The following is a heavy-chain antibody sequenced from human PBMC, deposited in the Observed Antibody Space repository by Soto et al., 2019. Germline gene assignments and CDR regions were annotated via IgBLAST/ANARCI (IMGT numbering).Heavy chain of an antibody. Sequence: SETLSLTCSVSGFAISRGYYWSWVRQPPGKGLEWIGSIYPSVISYHNPSLATRLRLSIDTSKNQFTLNLTSVTAADTALYFCAREKVGTTFFENRGQGIKVTVSS. CDR3: AREKVGTTFFEN. V-gene: IGHV4-38-2*02. CDR1: GFAISRGYY. CDR2: IYPSVIS. D-gene: IGHD1-1*01. J-gene: IGHJ4*02.